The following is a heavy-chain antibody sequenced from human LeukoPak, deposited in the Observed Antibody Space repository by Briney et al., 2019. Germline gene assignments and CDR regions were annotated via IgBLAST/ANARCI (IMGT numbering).Heavy chain of an antibody. V-gene: IGHV1-24*01. CDR3: ATDLGSRHSYGF. CDR1: GYTLTELS. CDR2: FDPEDGET. J-gene: IGHJ4*02. Sequence: ASVKVSCKVSGYTLTELSMHWVRQAPGKGLEWMGGFDPEDGETIYAQKFQGRVTMTEDTSTDTAYMELSSLRSEDTAVYYCATDLGSRHSYGFWGQGTLVTVSS. D-gene: IGHD5-18*01.